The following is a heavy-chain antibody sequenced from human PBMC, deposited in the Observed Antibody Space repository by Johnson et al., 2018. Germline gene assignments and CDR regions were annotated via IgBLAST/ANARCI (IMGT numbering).Heavy chain of an antibody. CDR2: IWYDGSNK. Sequence: QVQLQESGGGLVQPGRSLRLSCAASGFTFSSYGMHWVRQAPGKGLEWVAVIWYDGSNKYYVDSVKGRFTVPRDNARNSLYLQINSLRAEDTAVYYCASYYYYYMDVWGKGTTVTVSS. V-gene: IGHV3-33*03. CDR3: ASYYYYYMDV. CDR1: GFTFSSYG. J-gene: IGHJ6*03.